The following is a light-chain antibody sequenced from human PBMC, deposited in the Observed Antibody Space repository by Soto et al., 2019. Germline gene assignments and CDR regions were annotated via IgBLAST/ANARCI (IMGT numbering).Light chain of an antibody. CDR1: SSDVGGYNY. CDR3: SSYTSSNTLL. Sequence: QSVLTQPASVSGSPGQSITISCTGTSSDVGGYNYVSWYQQHPGKAPKLMIYEVSNRPSGVSNRFSGSKSGNTASLTISGLRAEDEAHYYCSSYTSSNTLLFGGGTHLTVL. V-gene: IGLV2-14*01. J-gene: IGLJ2*01. CDR2: EVS.